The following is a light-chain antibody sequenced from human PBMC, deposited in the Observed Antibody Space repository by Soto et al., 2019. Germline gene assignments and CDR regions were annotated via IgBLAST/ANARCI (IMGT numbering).Light chain of an antibody. CDR1: SSNIGAGHG. V-gene: IGLV1-40*01. CDR3: QSYDTDLSVV. Sequence: QLVLTQPPSVSGAPGQRVTISCTGSSSNIGAGHGVQWYQQPPGTAPKLLIYDNNLRPSGVPVRFSGSKSGTSASLAITGLQADDEADYYCQSYDTDLSVVFGGGTKLTVL. CDR2: DNN. J-gene: IGLJ2*01.